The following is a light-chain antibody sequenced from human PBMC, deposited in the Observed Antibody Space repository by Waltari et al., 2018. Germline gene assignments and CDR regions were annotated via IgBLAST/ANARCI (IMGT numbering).Light chain of an antibody. CDR1: EAIATF. Sequence: DIQMTQSPSSLSASVGDRVTITCRASEAIATFLNWYHEQGGKAPKLLLYHASILHSVVPSRFSISGGGTDFTLTITSLQPDDFGTFYWQQSYRFPPTFGQGTKVEIK. CDR2: HAS. J-gene: IGKJ1*01. CDR3: QQSYRFPPT. V-gene: IGKV1-39*01.